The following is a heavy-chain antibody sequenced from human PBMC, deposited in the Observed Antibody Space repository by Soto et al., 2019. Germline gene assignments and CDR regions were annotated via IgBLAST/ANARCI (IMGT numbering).Heavy chain of an antibody. CDR1: GGSISSGGYY. CDR2: IYYSGST. D-gene: IGHD1-1*01. J-gene: IGHJ4*02. Sequence: PSETLSLTCTVSGGSISSGGYYWSWIRQHPGKGLEWIGYIYYSGSTYYNPSLKSRVTISVDTSKNQFSLKLSSVTAADTAVYYCARESNDGAPVGYYFDYWGQGTLVTVSS. CDR3: ARESNDGAPVGYYFDY. V-gene: IGHV4-31*03.